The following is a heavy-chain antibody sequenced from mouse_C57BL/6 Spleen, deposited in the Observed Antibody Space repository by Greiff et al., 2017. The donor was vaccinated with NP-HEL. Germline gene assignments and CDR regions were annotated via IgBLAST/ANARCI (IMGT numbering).Heavy chain of an antibody. J-gene: IGHJ4*01. D-gene: IGHD1-1*01. CDR2: IDPSDSYT. Sequence: QVQLQQPGAELVRPGTSVKLSCKASGYTFTSYWMHWVKQRPGQGLEWIGVIDPSDSYTNYNQKFKGKATLTVDTSSSTAYMQLSSLTSEDSAVYYGAREGDYGSSPYYAMDYWGQGTSVTVSS. CDR1: GYTFTSYW. V-gene: IGHV1-59*01. CDR3: AREGDYGSSPYYAMDY.